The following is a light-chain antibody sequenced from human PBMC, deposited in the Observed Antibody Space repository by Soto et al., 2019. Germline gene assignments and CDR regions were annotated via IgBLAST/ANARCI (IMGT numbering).Light chain of an antibody. CDR3: QSYDSSLSGPHWV. CDR1: SSNIGAGYD. Sequence: QSVLTQPPSVSGAPGQRVTISCTGTSSNIGAGYDVHWYRQLPGTAPKLLISNNNNRPSGVPDRFSGSKSGSSASRAITGLQADDEADYYCQSYDSSLSGPHWVFGGGTQLTVL. CDR2: NNN. J-gene: IGLJ3*02. V-gene: IGLV1-40*01.